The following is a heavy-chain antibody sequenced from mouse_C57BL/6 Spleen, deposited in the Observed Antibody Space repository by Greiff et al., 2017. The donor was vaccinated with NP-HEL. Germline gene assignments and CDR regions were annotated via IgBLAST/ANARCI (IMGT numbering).Heavy chain of an antibody. CDR1: GYAFSSSW. Sequence: VQLQESGPELVKPGASVKISCKASGYAFSSSWMNWVKQRPGKGLEWIGRIYPGDGDTNYNGKFKGKATLTADKSSSTAYMQLSCLTSEDSAVYFCARRGTAPDYAMDYWGQGTSVTVSS. D-gene: IGHD3-3*01. CDR3: ARRGTAPDYAMDY. J-gene: IGHJ4*01. V-gene: IGHV1-82*01. CDR2: IYPGDGDT.